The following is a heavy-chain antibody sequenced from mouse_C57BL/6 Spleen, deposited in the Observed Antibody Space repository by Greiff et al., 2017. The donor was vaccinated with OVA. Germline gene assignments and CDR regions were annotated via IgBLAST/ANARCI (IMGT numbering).Heavy chain of an antibody. D-gene: IGHD2-4*01. Sequence: VQLQQSGPELVKPGASVKISCKASGYAFSSSWMNWVKQRPGKGLEWIGRIYPGDGDTNYNGKFKGKATLTADKSSSTAYMQLSSLTTEDSAIYYCARWDYDGTGPYGYWGQGTSVTVSS. J-gene: IGHJ4*01. CDR2: IYPGDGDT. CDR3: ARWDYDGTGPYGY. V-gene: IGHV1-82*01. CDR1: GYAFSSSW.